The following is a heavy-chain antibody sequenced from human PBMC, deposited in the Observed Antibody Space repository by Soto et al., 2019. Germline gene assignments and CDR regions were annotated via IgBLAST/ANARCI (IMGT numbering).Heavy chain of an antibody. J-gene: IGHJ4*02. CDR2: IYYSGTH. CDR1: RDSLTGYY. CDR3: ARVQMATLYFDD. Sequence: SVTLPRPCTASRDSLTGYYWSWVRQHPGKGPERIGYIYYSGTHNYNPSLSSRLTISVDTSKNLFSLKLNSVTAADTAVYYCARVQMATLYFDDWGQGTLVTVSS. D-gene: IGHD5-12*01. V-gene: IGHV4-59*01.